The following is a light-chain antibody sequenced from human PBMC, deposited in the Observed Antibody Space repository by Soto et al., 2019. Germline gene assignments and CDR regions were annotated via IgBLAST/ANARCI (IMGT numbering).Light chain of an antibody. V-gene: IGLV7-43*01. CDR2: GTS. CDR3: LLCGGGARV. CDR1: TGAVTSDYY. Sequence: QAVVTQEPSLTVSPGGTVTLTCASSTGAVTSDYYPNWVQQKPGQAPRSLIYGTSNKHSWTPARFSGSLLGGKAALTLSGGQAEDEAEYYCLLCGGGARVFGGGTKLTVL. J-gene: IGLJ3*02.